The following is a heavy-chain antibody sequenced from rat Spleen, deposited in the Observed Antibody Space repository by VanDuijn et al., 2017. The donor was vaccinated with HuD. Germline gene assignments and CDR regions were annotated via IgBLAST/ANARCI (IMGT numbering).Heavy chain of an antibody. V-gene: IGHV2-63*01. CDR1: GFSLTSYH. D-gene: IGHD3-2*01. CDR3: TCSAESGFAY. Sequence: QVQLKESGPGLVQPSQTLSLACTVSGFSLTSYHVHWVRQPSGKGLEWMGRMRYTGDSSYNSVLKSRLSISRDTSRNQVFLQMNSLQTDDTAIYYCTCSAESGFAYWGQGTLVTVSS. CDR2: MRYTGDS. J-gene: IGHJ3*01.